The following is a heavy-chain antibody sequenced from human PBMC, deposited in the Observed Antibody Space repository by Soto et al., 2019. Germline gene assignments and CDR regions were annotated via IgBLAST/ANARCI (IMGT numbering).Heavy chain of an antibody. CDR1: GFTFSSYA. CDR3: ARRGSGSYYDY. CDR2: ISGSGGST. J-gene: IGHJ4*01. V-gene: IGHV3-23*01. Sequence: EVQLLESGGGLVQPGGSLRLSCAASGFTFSSYAMRWVRQAPVKGLEWVSAISGSGGSTYYADSVKGRFTISRDNSKYTMYLQMNSLRAEDTAVYYCARRGSGSYYDYWGQEPWSPSPQ. D-gene: IGHD1-26*01.